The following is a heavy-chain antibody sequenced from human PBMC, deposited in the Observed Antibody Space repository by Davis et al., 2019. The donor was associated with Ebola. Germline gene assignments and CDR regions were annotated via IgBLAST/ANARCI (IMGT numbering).Heavy chain of an antibody. D-gene: IGHD3-16*01. CDR1: GVSVTSHY. CDR2: KFDSGPS. Sequence: SETLSLTCTVSGVSVTSHYWSWIRQSPGKELEWIGYKFDSGPSNYNPSLQSRVTMSVDMSKNQFSLKLSSVTAADTAVYYCARGLGIRFAPWGQGMLVTVSS. V-gene: IGHV4-59*02. J-gene: IGHJ5*02. CDR3: ARGLGIRFAP.